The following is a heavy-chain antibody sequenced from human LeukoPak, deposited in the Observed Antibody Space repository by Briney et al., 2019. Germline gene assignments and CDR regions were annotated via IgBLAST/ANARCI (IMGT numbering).Heavy chain of an antibody. CDR1: GFTFNSYG. Sequence: PGRSLRLSCAASGFTFNSYGMHWVRQAPGKGLVWVSRINSDGSRTNYADSVKGRFTISRDNSKNTLYLQMNSLRAEDTAVYYCARDVSALGTWQPAYWGQGTLVTVSS. CDR2: INSDGSRT. J-gene: IGHJ4*02. CDR3: ARDVSALGTWQPAY. V-gene: IGHV3-74*01. D-gene: IGHD1-1*01.